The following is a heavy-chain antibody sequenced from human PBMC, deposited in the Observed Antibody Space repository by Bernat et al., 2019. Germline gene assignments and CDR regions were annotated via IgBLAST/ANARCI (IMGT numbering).Heavy chain of an antibody. CDR1: GYTFTSYG. D-gene: IGHD1-1*01. J-gene: IGHJ5*02. Sequence: QVQLTYALESLLKPVCSVKVACKTSGYTFTSYGISWVRQAPGQGLEWMGWISAYNGNTNYAQKLQGRVTMTTDTSTSTAYMELRSLRSDDTAVYYCARDLGYGNWFDPWGQGTLVIVSS. CDR2: ISAYNGNT. V-gene: IGHV1-18*01. CDR3: ARDLGYGNWFDP.